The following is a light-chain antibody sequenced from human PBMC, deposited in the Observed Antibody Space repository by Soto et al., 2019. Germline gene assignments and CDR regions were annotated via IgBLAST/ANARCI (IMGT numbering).Light chain of an antibody. Sequence: IQMTQSPSTLSASVGDRVTITCRASETINTWLAWYQQKPGKAPKLLIYDAYSLRSGVPSRFSGSGSGTEFTLTISSLQPDDSATYYCQQYNSYWTFGPGTKVDIK. CDR2: DAY. J-gene: IGKJ1*01. V-gene: IGKV1-5*01. CDR3: QQYNSYWT. CDR1: ETINTW.